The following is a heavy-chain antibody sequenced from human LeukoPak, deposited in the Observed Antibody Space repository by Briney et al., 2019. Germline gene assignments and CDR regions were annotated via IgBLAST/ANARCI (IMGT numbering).Heavy chain of an antibody. J-gene: IGHJ4*02. V-gene: IGHV1-18*01. Sequence: GASVKVSCKASGYTFTSYGISWVRQAPGQGLEWMGWISAYNGNANYAQKLQGRVTMTTDTSTSTAYMELRSLRSEDTAVYYCARAQGSLSGSYWNYWGQGTLVTVSS. CDR2: ISAYNGNA. CDR1: GYTFTSYG. D-gene: IGHD1-26*01. CDR3: ARAQGSLSGSYWNY.